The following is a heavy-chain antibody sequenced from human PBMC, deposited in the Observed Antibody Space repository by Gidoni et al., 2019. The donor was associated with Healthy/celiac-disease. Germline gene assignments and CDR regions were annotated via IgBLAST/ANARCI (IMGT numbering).Heavy chain of an antibody. D-gene: IGHD4-4*01. Sequence: EVQLVESGGGLVQPGGSMRLCCAASGFTFRSYSMNWVRQAPGKGLEWVSYISSSSSTIYYADSVKGRFTISRDNAKNSLYLQMNSLRDEDTAVYYCAGPAPNDNYDFYYYYYMDVWGKGTTVTVSS. J-gene: IGHJ6*03. CDR2: ISSSSSTI. CDR3: AGPAPNDNYDFYYYYYMDV. V-gene: IGHV3-48*02. CDR1: GFTFRSYS.